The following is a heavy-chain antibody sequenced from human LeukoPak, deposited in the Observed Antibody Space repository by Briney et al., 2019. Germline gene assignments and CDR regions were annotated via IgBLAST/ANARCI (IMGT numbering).Heavy chain of an antibody. CDR1: GFTFSSYA. Sequence: GRSLRLSCAASGFTFSSYAMHWVRQAPGKGLEWVAVISYDGSNKYYADSVKGRFTISRDNSKNTLYLQMNSLRAEDTAVYYCARVGSGWYYYYYYGMDVWGQGTTVTVSS. J-gene: IGHJ6*02. CDR2: ISYDGSNK. V-gene: IGHV3-30-3*01. CDR3: ARVGSGWYYYYYYGMDV. D-gene: IGHD6-19*01.